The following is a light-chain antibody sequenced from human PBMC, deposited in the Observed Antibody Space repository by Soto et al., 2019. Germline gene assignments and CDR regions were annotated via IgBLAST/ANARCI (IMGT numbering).Light chain of an antibody. CDR2: GAS. V-gene: IGKV3-15*01. Sequence: EILMTQSPATLSVSPGERATLSCRSSQSVSSNLAWYQQKPGQAPRLLIYGASTRATGIPARFSGSGSGTEFTLTISILQSEDFAVYYCQQYNNWPYTFGQGTKLEIK. CDR1: QSVSSN. CDR3: QQYNNWPYT. J-gene: IGKJ2*01.